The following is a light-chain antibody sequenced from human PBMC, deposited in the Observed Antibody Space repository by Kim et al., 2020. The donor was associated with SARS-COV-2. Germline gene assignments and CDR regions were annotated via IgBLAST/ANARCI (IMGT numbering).Light chain of an antibody. Sequence: SSELTQDPAVSVALGQTVRITCQGDSLRRYYASWYQQKPGQAPVLIIYVKNNRPSGIPDRFSGSSSGNTASLTITGAQAEEEADYYCKSRDSSGKVVFGGGTKLTVL. CDR1: SLRRYY. CDR3: KSRDSSGKVV. CDR2: VKN. V-gene: IGLV3-19*01. J-gene: IGLJ2*01.